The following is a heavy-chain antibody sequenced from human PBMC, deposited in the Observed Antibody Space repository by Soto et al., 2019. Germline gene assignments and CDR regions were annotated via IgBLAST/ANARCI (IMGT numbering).Heavy chain of an antibody. CDR1: GGTFSSYT. Sequence: QVQLVQSGAEVKKPGSSVKVSCKASGGTFSSYTISWVRQAPGQGLEWMGRIIPILGIANYAQKFQGRVTITADKSTSTAYMELSSLRSEDTAVYYWARDLGMNYGDSNDAFDIWGQGTMVTVSS. CDR3: ARDLGMNYGDSNDAFDI. CDR2: IIPILGIA. V-gene: IGHV1-69*08. D-gene: IGHD4-17*01. J-gene: IGHJ3*02.